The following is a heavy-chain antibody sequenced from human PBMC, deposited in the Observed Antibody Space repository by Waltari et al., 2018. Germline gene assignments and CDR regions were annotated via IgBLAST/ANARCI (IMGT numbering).Heavy chain of an antibody. D-gene: IGHD6-19*01. CDR1: GGTFSSYA. CDR3: ARDRDYVSGWYGSADY. J-gene: IGHJ4*02. V-gene: IGHV1-69*01. CDR2: IIPIVGTA. Sequence: QVQLVQSGAEVKKPGSSVKVSCKASGGTFSSYAISWVRQAPGQGLEWMGGIIPIVGTANYAQKFQGRVTITADESTSTAYMELNSLRAEDTAVYYCARDRDYVSGWYGSADYWGQGTLATVSS.